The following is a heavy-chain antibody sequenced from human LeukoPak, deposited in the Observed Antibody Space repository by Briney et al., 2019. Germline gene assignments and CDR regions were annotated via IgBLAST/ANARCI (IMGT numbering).Heavy chain of an antibody. Sequence: PSETLSLTCNVSGGSISNYYWTWSRQPAGKGLEWIGRIYSSGTTTYNPSLQSRVAMSVDTSSNQFSLKLSSVTAADTAVYYCARVSPIAVAGSSYYYAMDVWGQGTTVTVSS. V-gene: IGHV4-4*07. CDR2: IYSSGTT. CDR1: GGSISNYY. D-gene: IGHD6-19*01. J-gene: IGHJ6*02. CDR3: ARVSPIAVAGSSYYYAMDV.